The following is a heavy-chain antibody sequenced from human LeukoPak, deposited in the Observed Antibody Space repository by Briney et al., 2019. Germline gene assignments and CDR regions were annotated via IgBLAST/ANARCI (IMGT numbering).Heavy chain of an antibody. J-gene: IGHJ6*03. CDR3: VRQSRIFGIIRPGYMDV. CDR2: VFYSGST. Sequence: SESLSLTCGVSGGSINTNTFFWGWIRQPPGKGLEWIGNVFYSGSTMYNPSLKSRVTMSIDTSKSQFSLSLSSVTAADTAMYWCVRQSRIFGIIRPGYMDVWGKGIMVSVSS. V-gene: IGHV4-39*01. D-gene: IGHD3-3*01. CDR1: GGSINTNTFF.